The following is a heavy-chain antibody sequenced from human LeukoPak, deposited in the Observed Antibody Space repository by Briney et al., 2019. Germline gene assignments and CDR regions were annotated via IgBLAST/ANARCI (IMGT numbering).Heavy chain of an antibody. V-gene: IGHV4-4*07. CDR2: IYTSGST. Sequence: SETLSLTCTVSGGSISSYYWSWIRKPAGRGLEWIGRIYTSGSTNYNPSLKSRVTMSVDTSKNQFSLKLNSVTAADTAVYYCAKEDGPVLLWFGELLATVEYFQHWGQGTLVTVSS. CDR1: GGSISSYY. J-gene: IGHJ1*01. CDR3: AKEDGPVLLWFGELLATVEYFQH. D-gene: IGHD3-10*01.